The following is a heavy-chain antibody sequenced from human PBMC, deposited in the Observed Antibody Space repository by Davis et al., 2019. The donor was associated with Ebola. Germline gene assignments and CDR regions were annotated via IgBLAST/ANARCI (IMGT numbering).Heavy chain of an antibody. J-gene: IGHJ4*02. D-gene: IGHD1-1*01. V-gene: IGHV1-18*04. Sequence: ASVKASCKASGYTFTNYGITWVRQAPGQGLEWMGWINPHNGNTNYGQNVQGRVIMTSDTATTTAYMEVGSLRSDDTAVYYCARAQFPTTSDHWGQGTLVTVSS. CDR2: INPHNGNT. CDR3: ARAQFPTTSDH. CDR1: GYTFTNYG.